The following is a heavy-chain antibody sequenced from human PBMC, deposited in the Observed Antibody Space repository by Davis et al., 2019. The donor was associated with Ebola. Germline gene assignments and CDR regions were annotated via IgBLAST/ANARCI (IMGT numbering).Heavy chain of an antibody. D-gene: IGHD3-10*01. CDR3: MSLSGAS. J-gene: IGHJ5*02. CDR2: INSDGTSS. CDR1: GYTFSSFW. V-gene: IGHV3-74*01. Sequence: SCKGSGYTFSSFWMNWVRQAPGKGLEWVSRINSDGTSSNYTDVVRGRFTVSRDNAKNTLYLQMNSLRAQDTAVYYCMSLSGASWGPGTLVTVSS.